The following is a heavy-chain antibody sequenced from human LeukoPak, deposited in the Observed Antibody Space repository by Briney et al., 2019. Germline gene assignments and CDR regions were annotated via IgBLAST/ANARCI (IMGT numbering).Heavy chain of an antibody. J-gene: IGHJ4*02. D-gene: IGHD6-19*01. CDR1: GFTFSSYW. CDR2: INPDGSDT. CDR3: VRWGVEAGMDS. Sequence: GGSLRLSCEASGFTFSSYWMGWARQAPGKGLEWVANINPDGSDTYYVDSVKGRFTISRDNAKESMFLQMNSQRVEETSVYYCVRWGVEAGMDSWGQGTLVTVSS. V-gene: IGHV3-7*01.